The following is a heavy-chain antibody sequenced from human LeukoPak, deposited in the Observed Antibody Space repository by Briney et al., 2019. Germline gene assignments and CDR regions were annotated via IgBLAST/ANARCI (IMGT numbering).Heavy chain of an antibody. CDR2: IYSGGSGGST. D-gene: IGHD1-26*01. CDR3: TRVRSPNWFDP. J-gene: IGHJ5*02. V-gene: IGHV3-66*01. Sequence: GGSLRLSCAASGLTVTSNYMTWVRQAPGKGLEWVSVIYSGGSGGSTYYADSVKGRFTISRDNSKNTLYLQMNSLRVEDTAVYYCTRVRSPNWFDPWGQGTLVTVSS. CDR1: GLTVTSNY.